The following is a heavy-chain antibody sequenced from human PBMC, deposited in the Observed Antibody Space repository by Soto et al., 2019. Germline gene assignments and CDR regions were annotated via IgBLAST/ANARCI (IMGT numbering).Heavy chain of an antibody. CDR3: AKQQMGVIRALDY. D-gene: IGHD1-26*01. Sequence: EVQILQSGGGLEQPGGSLRLSCAASGFTFSNYAMSSIRQAPGKGLEWVSTIRETGNTYYADSVRGRFATSRDNSENTLYLQMSSLRAEDTAVYYCAKQQMGVIRALDYWGQGTLVTVSS. CDR2: IRETGNT. J-gene: IGHJ4*02. V-gene: IGHV3-23*01. CDR1: GFTFSNYA.